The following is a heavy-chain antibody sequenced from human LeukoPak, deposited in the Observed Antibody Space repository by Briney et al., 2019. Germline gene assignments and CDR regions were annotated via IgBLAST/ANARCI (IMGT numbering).Heavy chain of an antibody. CDR2: ISYDGSNK. CDR1: GFTFSSYA. V-gene: IGHV3-30-3*01. J-gene: IGHJ5*02. D-gene: IGHD3-22*01. CDR3: AIDDSSGYYYGFWFDP. Sequence: GGSLRLSCAASGFTFSSYAMHWVRQAPGKGLEWVAVISYDGSNKYYADSVKGRFTISRDNSKNTLYLQMNSLKAEDTAVYYCAIDDSSGYYYGFWFDPWGQGTLVTVSS.